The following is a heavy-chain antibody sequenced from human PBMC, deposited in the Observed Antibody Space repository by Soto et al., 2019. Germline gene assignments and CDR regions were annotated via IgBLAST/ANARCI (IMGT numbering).Heavy chain of an antibody. CDR2: IWYSGST. V-gene: IGHV4-39*01. J-gene: IGHJ4*02. CDR1: GVSLRSSTYY. D-gene: IGHD3-10*01. Sequence: QLQLQESGPGLVKPSETLSLTCTVSGVSLRSSTYYWGWIRQPPGKGLEWIGSIWYSGSTYYSPSLKSRVTISEDKAKNQFSLKLNSVTAADTAVYYCARSRGFGEVLYYFDYWGQGTLVTVSS. CDR3: ARSRGFGEVLYYFDY.